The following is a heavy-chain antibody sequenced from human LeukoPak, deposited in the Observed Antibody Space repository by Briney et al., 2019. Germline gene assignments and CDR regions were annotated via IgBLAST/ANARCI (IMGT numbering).Heavy chain of an antibody. D-gene: IGHD2-2*01. CDR2: ISSSGGST. J-gene: IGHJ4*02. V-gene: IGHV3-23*01. CDR3: AKEPQCSSTSCSPFSVDY. Sequence: PGGSLRLSCAASGFTFSSYAMTWVRQAPGKGLEWVSTISSSGGSTYYADSVKGRFTISRDNSKNTLYLQMNSLRAEDTAVYYCAKEPQCSSTSCSPFSVDYWGQGTLVTVSS. CDR1: GFTFSSYA.